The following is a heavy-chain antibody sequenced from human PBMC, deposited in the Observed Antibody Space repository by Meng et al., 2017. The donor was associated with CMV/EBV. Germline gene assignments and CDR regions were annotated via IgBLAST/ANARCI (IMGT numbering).Heavy chain of an antibody. CDR2: INHSGST. D-gene: IGHD6-6*01. CDR3: ARGSIAARLGLGD. V-gene: IGHV4-34*01. J-gene: IGHJ4*02. Sequence: QVQLQQWGAGLFKPSETLSLTCAVYGGSFSGYYWSWIRQPPGKGLEWIGEINHSGSTNYNPSLKSRVTISVDTSKNQFSLKLSSVTAAGTAVYYCARGSIAARLGLGDWGQGTLVTVSS. CDR1: GGSFSGYY.